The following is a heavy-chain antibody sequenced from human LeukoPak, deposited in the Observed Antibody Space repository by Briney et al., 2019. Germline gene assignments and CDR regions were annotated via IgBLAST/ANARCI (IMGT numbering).Heavy chain of an antibody. CDR2: INHCGST. D-gene: IGHD3-3*01. V-gene: IGHV4-34*01. J-gene: IGHJ6*03. CDR3: ARRFLEWLNGGYYYYYMDV. CDR1: GGSFSGYY. Sequence: SETLSLTCAVYGGSFSGYYWSWIRQPPGKGLEWIGEINHCGSTNYNPSLKSRVTISVDTSKNQFSLKLSSVTAADTAVYYCARRFLEWLNGGYYYYYMDVWGKGTTVTVSS.